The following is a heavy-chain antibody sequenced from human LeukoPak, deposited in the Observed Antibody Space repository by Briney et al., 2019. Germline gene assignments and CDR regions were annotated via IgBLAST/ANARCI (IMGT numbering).Heavy chain of an antibody. D-gene: IGHD3-22*01. CDR3: AKDRQSRGSLGFDY. V-gene: IGHV3-23*01. CDR2: ISGSGEAT. J-gene: IGHJ4*02. CDR1: GLTFRRYS. Sequence: GGSVSLSCAASGLTFRRYSLSWVRQAPGRGPEGVSTISGSGEATNYVESVEGRFTISRDNSKNTLYVQMNSLRAEDTAVYYCAKDRQSRGSLGFDYWGQGALVIVSS.